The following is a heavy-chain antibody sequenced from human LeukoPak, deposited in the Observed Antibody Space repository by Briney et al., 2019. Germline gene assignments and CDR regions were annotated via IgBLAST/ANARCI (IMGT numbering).Heavy chain of an antibody. V-gene: IGHV4-30-4*01. CDR1: GSSISGDDYY. D-gene: IGHD3-9*01. CDR3: ARVDDY. Sequence: SQTLSLTCSVSGSSISGDDYYWSWIRQPPGKALEWIGYIYYSGITFYNPSLKSRVTISVDTSKNQFSLKLSSVTAADTAVYYCARVDDYWGQGTLVTVSS. J-gene: IGHJ4*02. CDR2: IYYSGIT.